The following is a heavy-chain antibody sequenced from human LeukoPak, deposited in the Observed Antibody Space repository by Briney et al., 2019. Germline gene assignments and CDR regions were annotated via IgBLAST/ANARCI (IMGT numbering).Heavy chain of an antibody. CDR1: GYTFTGYY. V-gene: IGHV1-2*02. CDR3: ARVKANSGAFDI. D-gene: IGHD4/OR15-4a*01. CDR2: INPNSGGT. J-gene: IGHJ3*02. Sequence: ASVKVSCKASGYTFTGYYMHWVRQAPGQGLEWMGWINPNSGGTNYAQKFQGRVTMTRDTFISTAYMELSRLRSDDTAVYYCARVKANSGAFDIWGQGTMVTVSS.